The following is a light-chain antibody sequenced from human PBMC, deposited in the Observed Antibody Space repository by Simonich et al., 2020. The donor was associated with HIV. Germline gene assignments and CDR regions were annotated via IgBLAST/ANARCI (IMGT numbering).Light chain of an antibody. V-gene: IGKV3-15*01. J-gene: IGKJ4*01. Sequence: EIVMTQSPATLSVSPGERATLSCRASPSVSSNLAWYQPKPGQAPRLLNSGASTRATGIPSRCSGSGSGTEFTLTISSLQSEDFAVYYCQQYNNWPLTFGGGTKVEIK. CDR2: GAS. CDR3: QQYNNWPLT. CDR1: PSVSSN.